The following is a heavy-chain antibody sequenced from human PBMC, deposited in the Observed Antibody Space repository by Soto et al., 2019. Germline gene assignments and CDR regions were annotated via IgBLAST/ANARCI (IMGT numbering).Heavy chain of an antibody. CDR3: ARPRNIAAGSDGMDV. Sequence: GESLKISCKGSGYSFTSYWISWVRQMPGEGLEWMGRIDPSDSYTNYSPSFQGHVTISADKSISTAYLQWSSLKASDTAMYYCARPRNIAAGSDGMDVWGQGTTVTVS. V-gene: IGHV5-10-1*01. D-gene: IGHD6-13*01. CDR2: IDPSDSYT. J-gene: IGHJ6*02. CDR1: GYSFTSYW.